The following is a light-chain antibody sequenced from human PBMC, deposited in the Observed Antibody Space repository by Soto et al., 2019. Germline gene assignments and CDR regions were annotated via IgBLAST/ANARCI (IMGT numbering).Light chain of an antibody. CDR2: GAS. Sequence: AIRMTQSPSSLSASTGDRVTITCRASQGISSYLAWYQQKPGKAPNLLIYGASTLQSGVPSRFSGSGSGTDFALTISCLQSEDFATYYCQQYYSYSFGPGTKVDVK. J-gene: IGKJ3*01. CDR1: QGISSY. V-gene: IGKV1-8*01. CDR3: QQYYSYS.